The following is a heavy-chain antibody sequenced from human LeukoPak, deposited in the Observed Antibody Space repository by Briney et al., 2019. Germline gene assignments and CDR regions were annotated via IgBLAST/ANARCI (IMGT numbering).Heavy chain of an antibody. D-gene: IGHD5-18*01. CDR3: VKDIGIGYSYGPDF. CDR1: GFIFDDYA. J-gene: IGHJ4*02. CDR2: LSWNSGTI. Sequence: GRSLRLSCAASGFIFDDYAMHWVRQAPGKGLEWVSGLSWNSGTIGYADSVEGRFTISRDNAKNSLYLQMSSLRAEDTAFYYCVKDIGIGYSYGPDFWGQGTLVTVSS. V-gene: IGHV3-9*01.